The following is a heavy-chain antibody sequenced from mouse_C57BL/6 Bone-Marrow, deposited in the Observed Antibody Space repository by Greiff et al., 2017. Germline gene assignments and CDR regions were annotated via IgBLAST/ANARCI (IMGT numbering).Heavy chain of an antibody. CDR2: IDPSDSYT. CDR1: GYTFTSYW. Sequence: QVQLQQPGAELVRPGTSVKLSCKASGYTFTSYWMHWVKQRPGQGLEWIGVIDPSDSYTNYNQKFKGKATLTVDTSSSTAYMQLSSLTSEDSAVYYCASVDYGYDEEGYFDYWGQGTTLTVSS. D-gene: IGHD2-2*01. CDR3: ASVDYGYDEEGYFDY. J-gene: IGHJ2*01. V-gene: IGHV1-59*01.